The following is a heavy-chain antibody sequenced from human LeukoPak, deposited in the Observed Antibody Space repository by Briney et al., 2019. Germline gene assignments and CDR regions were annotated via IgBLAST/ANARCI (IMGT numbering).Heavy chain of an antibody. CDR3: AREEWLYYSY. CDR1: GGSFSGYY. D-gene: IGHD3-3*01. J-gene: IGHJ4*02. V-gene: IGHV4-34*01. CDR2: INHSGST. Sequence: PSETLSLTCAVYGGSFSGYYWSWIRQPPGKGLEWIGEINHSGSTNYNPSLKSRVTISVDTSKNQFSLKLSSVTAADTAVYYCAREEWLYYSYWGQGTLVTVSS.